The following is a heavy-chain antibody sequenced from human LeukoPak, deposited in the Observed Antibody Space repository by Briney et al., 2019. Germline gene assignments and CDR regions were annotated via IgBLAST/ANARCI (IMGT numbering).Heavy chain of an antibody. CDR1: GGSISSYY. CDR2: IYYSGST. CDR3: ARHGNIVVVPTASKAFDI. J-gene: IGHJ3*02. Sequence: SETLSLTCTVSGGSISSYYWSWIRQPPGKGLEWIGYIYYSGSTNYNPSLKSRVTTSVDTSKSQFSLRLSSVTATDTAVYYCARHGNIVVVPTASKAFDIWGQGTMVTVSS. V-gene: IGHV4-59*08. D-gene: IGHD2-2*01.